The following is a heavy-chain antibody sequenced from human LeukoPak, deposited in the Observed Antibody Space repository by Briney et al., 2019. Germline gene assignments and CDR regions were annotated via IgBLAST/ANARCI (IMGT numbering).Heavy chain of an antibody. Sequence: SETLSLTCTVSGGSISSYYWSWIRQPPGKGLEWIGYIYYSGSTNYNPSLKSRVTISVDTSKNQFSLKLSSVTAADTAVYYCARMPITMIVARAFDIWGQGTMVTVS. V-gene: IGHV4-59*01. J-gene: IGHJ3*02. CDR2: IYYSGST. CDR1: GGSISSYY. CDR3: ARMPITMIVARAFDI. D-gene: IGHD3-22*01.